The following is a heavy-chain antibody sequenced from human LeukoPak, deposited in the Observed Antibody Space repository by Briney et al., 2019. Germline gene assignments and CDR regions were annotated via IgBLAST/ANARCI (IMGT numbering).Heavy chain of an antibody. V-gene: IGHV4-59*01. CDR2: IYYSGST. Sequence: PSETLSLTCTVSGGSISSYYWSWIRQPPGKGLEWIGYIYYSGSTNYNPSLKSRVTISVDTSKKQFSLKLTSVTVADTAVYYCARETSQKGAHYMDVWGKGTMVTISS. CDR3: ARETSQKGAHYMDV. D-gene: IGHD3-16*01. J-gene: IGHJ6*03. CDR1: GGSISSYY.